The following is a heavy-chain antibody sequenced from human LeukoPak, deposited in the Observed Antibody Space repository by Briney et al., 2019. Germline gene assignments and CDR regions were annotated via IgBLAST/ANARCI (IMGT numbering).Heavy chain of an antibody. V-gene: IGHV3-23*01. J-gene: IGHJ4*02. CDR1: GFTFSSYA. Sequence: GGSLRLSCAASGFTFSSYATNWVRQAPGKGLEWVSAVRGSDAGTSYADSVKGRFTISRDNSKNTLYLQMNSLRAEDTAVYYCAKNRGGSYYSGSDYWGQGTLVTVSS. CDR3: AKNRGGSYYSGSDY. D-gene: IGHD1-26*01. CDR2: VRGSDAGT.